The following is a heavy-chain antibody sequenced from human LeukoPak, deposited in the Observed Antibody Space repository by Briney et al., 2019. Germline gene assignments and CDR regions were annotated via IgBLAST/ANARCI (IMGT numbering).Heavy chain of an antibody. CDR1: GFTFSSYA. CDR2: ISAISGSGETT. CDR3: AKFFGVIISTYPYDY. J-gene: IGHJ4*02. D-gene: IGHD2-21*01. Sequence: GGSLRLSCAASGFTFSSYAMSWVRQAPGKGLEWVSAISAISGSGETTYYADSVKGRFTISRDNSKSSLYLQMNSLRAEDTAVYYCAKFFGVIISTYPYDYWGQGTLVTVSS. V-gene: IGHV3-23*01.